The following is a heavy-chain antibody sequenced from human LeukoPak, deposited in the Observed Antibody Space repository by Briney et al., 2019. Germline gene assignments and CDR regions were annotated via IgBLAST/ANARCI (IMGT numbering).Heavy chain of an antibody. CDR2: MNPNSGNT. CDR3: ASLSRASYYYYGMDA. J-gene: IGHJ6*02. V-gene: IGHV1-8*01. Sequence: ASVKVSCKASGYTFTSYDINWVRQATGQGLEWMGWMNPNSGNTGYAQKFQGRVTMTRNTSISTAYMELSSLRSEDTAVYYCASLSRASYYYYGMDAWGQGTTVTVSS. CDR1: GYTFTSYD. D-gene: IGHD3-16*01.